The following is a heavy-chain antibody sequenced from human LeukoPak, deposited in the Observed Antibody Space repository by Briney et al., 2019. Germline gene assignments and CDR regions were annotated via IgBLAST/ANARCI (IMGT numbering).Heavy chain of an antibody. CDR2: IYYSGST. D-gene: IGHD2-2*01. V-gene: IGHV4-59*01. Sequence: SETLSLTCTVSGGSISSYYWSWIRQPPGKGLEWIGYIYYSGSTNYNPSLKSRVTISVDTSKNQFSLKLSSVTAADTAVYYCARLGYCSSTSCYQDAFDIWGQGTMVTVSS. CDR3: ARLGYCSSTSCYQDAFDI. J-gene: IGHJ3*02. CDR1: GGSISSYY.